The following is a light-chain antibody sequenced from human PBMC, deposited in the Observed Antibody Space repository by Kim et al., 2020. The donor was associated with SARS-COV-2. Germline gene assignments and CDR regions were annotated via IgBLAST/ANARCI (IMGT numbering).Light chain of an antibody. Sequence: DIQMTQSPSAMSASVGDRVTITCRASEDINNFFVWFQQKPGKVPKRLIYTASTLQSGVPSRFSGSGSGTEFTLTISGLQPEDFATYYCRQHNSYPPSFGEGTKLEI. CDR2: TAS. CDR1: EDINNF. CDR3: RQHNSYPPS. V-gene: IGKV1-17*03. J-gene: IGKJ2*01.